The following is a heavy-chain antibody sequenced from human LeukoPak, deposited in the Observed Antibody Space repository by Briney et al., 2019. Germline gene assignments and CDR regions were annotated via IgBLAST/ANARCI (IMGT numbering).Heavy chain of an antibody. CDR3: AKVYDSSGYYFADAFDI. J-gene: IGHJ3*02. Sequence: GRSLRLSCAASGFTFDDYAMHWVRQAPGKGLEWVSGISWNSGSIGYADSVKGRFTTSRDNAKNSLYLQMNSLRAEDTALYYCAKVYDSSGYYFADAFDIWGQGTMVTVSS. CDR1: GFTFDDYA. V-gene: IGHV3-9*01. CDR2: ISWNSGSI. D-gene: IGHD3-22*01.